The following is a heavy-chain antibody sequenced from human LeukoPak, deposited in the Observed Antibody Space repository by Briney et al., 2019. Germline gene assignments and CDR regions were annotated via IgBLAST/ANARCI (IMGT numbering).Heavy chain of an antibody. V-gene: IGHV3-20*04. CDR1: GFTFDDFG. CDR2: INWNGGST. J-gene: IGHJ4*02. D-gene: IGHD3-10*01. CDR3: ARGITYGSGSPPFDS. Sequence: PGRSLRLSCAASGFTFDDFGMSWVRQPPGKGLEWVSGINWNGGSTGYADSVKGRFTISRDNTKNSLYLEMNSLRAEDTALYFCARGITYGSGSPPFDSWGQGTLVTVSS.